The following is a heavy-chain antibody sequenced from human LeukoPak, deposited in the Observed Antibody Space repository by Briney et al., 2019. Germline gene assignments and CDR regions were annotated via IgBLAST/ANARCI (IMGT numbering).Heavy chain of an antibody. Sequence: GASVKVSCKASGYTFTSYYMHWVRQAPGQGLEWMGIINPSGGSTSYAQKFQGRVTKTRDTSTSTVYMELSSLRAEDTAVYFCARDPPGVVSDAFDIWGQGTMVTVSS. CDR1: GYTFTSYY. V-gene: IGHV1-46*01. CDR2: INPSGGST. CDR3: ARDPPGVVSDAFDI. J-gene: IGHJ3*02. D-gene: IGHD2-8*02.